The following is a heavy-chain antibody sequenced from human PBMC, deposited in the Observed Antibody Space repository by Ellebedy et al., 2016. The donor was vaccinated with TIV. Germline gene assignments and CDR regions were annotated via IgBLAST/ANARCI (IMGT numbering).Heavy chain of an antibody. J-gene: IGHJ4*02. CDR3: ARNKAYTGDFDY. CDR1: GYTFTSYD. Sequence: AASVKVSCKASGYTFTSYDINWVRQVTGQGLEWMGWMNPNSGNTGYAQKFQGRVTMTRDTSISTAYMELSSLISDDTAVYYCARNKAYTGDFDYWGQGTLVTVSS. V-gene: IGHV1-8*01. CDR2: MNPNSGNT. D-gene: IGHD7-27*01.